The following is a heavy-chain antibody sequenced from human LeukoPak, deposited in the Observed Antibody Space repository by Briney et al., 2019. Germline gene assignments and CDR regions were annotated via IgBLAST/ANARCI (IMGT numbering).Heavy chain of an antibody. V-gene: IGHV4-59*01. D-gene: IGHD6-19*01. CDR2: IYYSGST. CDR3: ARAPVIAVAGTYFDY. Sequence: SETLSLTCTVSGGSISSYYWSWIRQPPGKGLEWIGYIYYSGSTNYNPSLKSRATISVDTSKNQFSLKLSSVTAADTAVYYCARAPVIAVAGTYFDYWGQGTLVTVSS. CDR1: GGSISSYY. J-gene: IGHJ4*02.